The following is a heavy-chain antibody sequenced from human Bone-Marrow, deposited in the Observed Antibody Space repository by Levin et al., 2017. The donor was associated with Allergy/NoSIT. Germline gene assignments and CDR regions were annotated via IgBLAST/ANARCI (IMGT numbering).Heavy chain of an antibody. CDR2: IIPIFGTA. D-gene: IGHD2-2*01. J-gene: IGHJ6*02. CDR3: ARGAGPAAKDYYYYGMDV. CDR1: GGTFSSYA. Sequence: SVKVSCKASGGTFSSYAISWVRQAPGQGLEWMGGIIPIFGTANYAQKFQGRVTITADESTSTAYMELSSLRSEDTAVYYCARGAGPAAKDYYYYGMDVWGQGTTVTVSS. V-gene: IGHV1-69*13.